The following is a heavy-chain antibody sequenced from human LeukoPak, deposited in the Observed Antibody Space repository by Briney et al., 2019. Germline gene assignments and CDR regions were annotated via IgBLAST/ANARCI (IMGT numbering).Heavy chain of an antibody. D-gene: IGHD5-18*01. Sequence: ASVKVSCKASGYTFTNCYMHCVRQAPGQGLDWMGIINPSGTGTTYAQKFQGRVTMTRDTSTSTVYMELSSLRSEDTAVYYCAKCGYTYGCDYWGQGTLVTVSS. CDR2: INPSGTGT. J-gene: IGHJ4*02. V-gene: IGHV1-46*01. CDR3: AKCGYTYGCDY. CDR1: GYTFTNCY.